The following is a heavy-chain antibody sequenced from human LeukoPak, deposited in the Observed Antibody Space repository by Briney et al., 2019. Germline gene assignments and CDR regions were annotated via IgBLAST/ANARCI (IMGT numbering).Heavy chain of an antibody. J-gene: IGHJ6*02. CDR1: GFTFSSHG. Sequence: GGSLRLSCAASGFTFSSHGMHWVRQAPGKGLEWVAVISYDGSNKYYADSVQGRFTISRDNSKNTLYLQMNSLRAEDTAVYYCAKAEGGYYYYGMDVWGQGTTVTVSS. CDR2: ISYDGSNK. D-gene: IGHD1-14*01. CDR3: AKAEGGYYYYGMDV. V-gene: IGHV3-30*18.